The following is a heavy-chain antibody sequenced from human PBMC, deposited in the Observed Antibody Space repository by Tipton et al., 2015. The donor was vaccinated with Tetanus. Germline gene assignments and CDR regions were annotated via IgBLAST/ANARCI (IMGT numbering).Heavy chain of an antibody. V-gene: IGHV3-48*02. Sequence: SLRLSCAASGFTFSSYSMNWVRQAPGKGLEWVSYISSSSSTIYYADSVKGRFTISRDNAKNSLYLQMNSLRDEDTAVYYCARFRGYCSSTSCYPTGYCGMDVWGQGTTVTVSS. CDR3: ARFRGYCSSTSCYPTGYCGMDV. J-gene: IGHJ6*02. CDR1: GFTFSSYS. D-gene: IGHD2-2*01. CDR2: ISSSSSTI.